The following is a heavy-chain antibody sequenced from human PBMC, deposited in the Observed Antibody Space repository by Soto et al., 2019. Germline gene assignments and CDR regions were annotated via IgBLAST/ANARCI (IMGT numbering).Heavy chain of an antibody. D-gene: IGHD3-22*01. CDR1: GYSISSGYY. J-gene: IGHJ3*02. CDR3: ARNYDSSPDDAFDI. CDR2: VYHSGST. V-gene: IGHV4-38-2*01. Sequence: SETLSLTCAVSGYSISSGYYWGWIRQPPGKGLEWIGSVYHSGSTYYNPSLKRRVTISVDTSKNQFSLKLDSVTAADTAVYYCARNYDSSPDDAFDIWGQGTMVTVTS.